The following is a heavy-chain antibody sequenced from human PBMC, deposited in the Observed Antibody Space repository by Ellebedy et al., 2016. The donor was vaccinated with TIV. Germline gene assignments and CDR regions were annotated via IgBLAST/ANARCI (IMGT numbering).Heavy chain of an antibody. V-gene: IGHV4-59*08. J-gene: IGHJ4*02. CDR3: ARTVYYESSGYPLFDY. Sequence: SETLSLTCSVSGGSISNYYWHWIRQSPGKGLEWIGYIYYTGSTIYNPSLKSRVSISVDTSNNQFSLKLTSVTAADTAVYYCARTVYYESSGYPLFDYWGRGALVTVSS. D-gene: IGHD3-22*01. CDR2: IYYTGST. CDR1: GGSISNYY.